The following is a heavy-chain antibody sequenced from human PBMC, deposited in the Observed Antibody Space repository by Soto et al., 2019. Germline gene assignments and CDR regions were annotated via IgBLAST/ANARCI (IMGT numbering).Heavy chain of an antibody. V-gene: IGHV4-30-4*01. D-gene: IGHD6-13*01. Sequence: SETLSLTCAVSGGSISSGDYYWSWIRQPPGKGLEWIGYIYYSGSTYYNPSLKSRVTISVDTSKNQFSLKLSSVTAADTAVYYCARGDSSSWYWSYWGQGTLVTVS. CDR3: ARGDSSSWYWSY. CDR2: IYYSGST. CDR1: GGSISSGDYY. J-gene: IGHJ4*02.